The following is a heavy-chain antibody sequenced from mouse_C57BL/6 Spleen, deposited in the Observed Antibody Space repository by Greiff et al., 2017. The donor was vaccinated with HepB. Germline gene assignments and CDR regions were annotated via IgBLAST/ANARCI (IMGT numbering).Heavy chain of an antibody. CDR3: ARHGSRWYFDV. CDR2: IYPSDSET. V-gene: IGHV1-61*01. D-gene: IGHD1-1*01. CDR1: GYTFTSYW. Sequence: QVQLQQPGAELVRPGSSVKLSCKASGYTFTSYWMDWVKQRPGQGLEWIGNIYPSDSETHYNQKFKDKATLTVDKSSSTAYMQLSSLTSEDSAVYYGARHGSRWYFDVWGTGTTVTVSS. J-gene: IGHJ1*03.